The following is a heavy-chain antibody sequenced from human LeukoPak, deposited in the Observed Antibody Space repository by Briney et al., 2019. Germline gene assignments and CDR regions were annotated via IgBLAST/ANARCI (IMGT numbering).Heavy chain of an antibody. CDR3: ARVDDILTGYFWFDP. CDR1: GYTFTSYD. V-gene: IGHV1-8*01. D-gene: IGHD3-9*01. J-gene: IGHJ5*02. Sequence: ASVKVPCKASGYTFTSYDINWVRQATGQGLEWMGWMNPNSGNTGYAQKFQGRVTMTRNTSISTAYMELSSLRSEDTAVYYCARVDDILTGYFWFDPWGQGTLVTVSS. CDR2: MNPNSGNT.